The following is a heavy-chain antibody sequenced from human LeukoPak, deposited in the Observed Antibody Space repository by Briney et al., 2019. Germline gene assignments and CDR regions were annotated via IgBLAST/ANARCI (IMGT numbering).Heavy chain of an antibody. V-gene: IGHV3-7*01. CDR3: ARELRGFYYYDSSGYETSNFDY. D-gene: IGHD3-22*01. CDR2: LKQDGSKK. Sequence: GGSLRLSCAASGFTFSSYWMSWVRQAPGKGLEGVANLKQDGSKKYYVDSVKDRFTISRDNAKNSLYLQMNSLRAEDTAVYYCARELRGFYYYDSSGYETSNFDYWGQGTLVTVSS. J-gene: IGHJ4*02. CDR1: GFTFSSYW.